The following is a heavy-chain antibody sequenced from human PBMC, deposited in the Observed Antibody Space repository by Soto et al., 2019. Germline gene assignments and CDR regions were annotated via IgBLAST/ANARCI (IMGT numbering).Heavy chain of an antibody. Sequence: SETLSLTCTISGASISSGGYYWSWIRQLPGKGLEWIGYIYYTGNTRYNPSLKSRLIISVDTSNNYFSLELSSMTAADTAIYYCARGEYTYGPEGNWFGPWGQGILVTVSS. J-gene: IGHJ5*02. D-gene: IGHD5-18*01. V-gene: IGHV4-31*03. CDR1: GASISSGGYY. CDR3: ARGEYTYGPEGNWFGP. CDR2: IYYTGNT.